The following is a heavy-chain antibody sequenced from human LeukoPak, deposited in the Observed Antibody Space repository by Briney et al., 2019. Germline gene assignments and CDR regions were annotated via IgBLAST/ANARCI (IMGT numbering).Heavy chain of an antibody. CDR1: VYTFTRYY. V-gene: IGHV1-2*02. J-gene: IGHJ4*02. D-gene: IGHD6-13*01. CDR2: INPNNDDT. Sequence: ASVKVSRKASVYTFTRYYMHWLRPPPGQGLEWMGWINPNNDDTNYAQKLQGRVTMTRDTSINTAYMELSSLRSDDTAMYYCARGDSSSWYYFDYGGQGTLVTVSS. CDR3: ARGDSSSWYYFDY.